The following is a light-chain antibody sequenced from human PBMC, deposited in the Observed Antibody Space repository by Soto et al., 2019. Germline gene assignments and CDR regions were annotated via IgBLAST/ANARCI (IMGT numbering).Light chain of an antibody. V-gene: IGLV1-36*01. CDR2: YND. J-gene: IGLJ3*02. Sequence: QSVLTQSPSVSGAPRQSVNISCSGNNSNIGSNAVHWYQQLPGKAPKLLMYYNDMLPSGVSDRFSGSKSVTSASLAISGLPSEDEVDYYCATWDDRLTAWVFGGGTKLTGL. CDR1: NSNIGSNA. CDR3: ATWDDRLTAWV.